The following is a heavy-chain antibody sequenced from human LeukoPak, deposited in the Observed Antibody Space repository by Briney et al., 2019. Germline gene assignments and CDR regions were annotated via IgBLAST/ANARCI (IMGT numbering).Heavy chain of an antibody. Sequence: GASVKVSCKASGYTFTGYYIHWVRQAPGQGLEWMGWINPNSGGTNYAQKFQGRVTMTRDTSISTAYMELSRLRSDDTAVYYCARPRLLVGATPLDYWGQGTLVTVSS. D-gene: IGHD1-26*01. J-gene: IGHJ4*02. V-gene: IGHV1-2*02. CDR2: INPNSGGT. CDR3: ARPRLLVGATPLDY. CDR1: GYTFTGYY.